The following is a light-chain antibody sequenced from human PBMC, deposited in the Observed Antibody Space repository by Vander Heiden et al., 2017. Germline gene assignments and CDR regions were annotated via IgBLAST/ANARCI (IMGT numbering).Light chain of an antibody. CDR2: DAS. V-gene: IGKV3-11*01. J-gene: IGKJ4*01. CDR1: QSVANY. Sequence: EIALTQSPATLSLSPGERGILSCRASQSVANYLAWYQHRPGQAPRLLIYDASKRASGIPARFSGSGSGTDFTLTISSLEPEDFAVYFCQQRSNWPHTFGGGTKVEIK. CDR3: QQRSNWPHT.